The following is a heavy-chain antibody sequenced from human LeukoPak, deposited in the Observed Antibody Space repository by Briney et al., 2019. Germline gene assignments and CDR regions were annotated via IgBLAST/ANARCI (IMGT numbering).Heavy chain of an antibody. CDR3: ARSFTTSAGAFDI. CDR2: TYYRSKWFN. CDR1: GDSVSTNIGG. D-gene: IGHD1-1*01. J-gene: IGHJ3*02. Sequence: SQTLSLTCDISGDSVSTNIGGWHWIRQSPSRGLEWLGRTYYRSKWFNDYALSVKSRVSINPDTSKNQFSLQLNSVTPEDTAVYYCARSFTTSAGAFDIWGQGTMVTVSS. V-gene: IGHV6-1*01.